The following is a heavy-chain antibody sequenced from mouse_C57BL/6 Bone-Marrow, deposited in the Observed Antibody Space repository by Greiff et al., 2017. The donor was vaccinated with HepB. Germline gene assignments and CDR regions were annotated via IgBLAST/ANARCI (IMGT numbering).Heavy chain of an antibody. CDR2: ISNGGGRT. D-gene: IGHD2-2*01. CDR1: GFTFSDYY. J-gene: IGHJ4*01. CDR3: ARQGMYYGYPYAMDY. V-gene: IGHV5-12*01. Sequence: EVQVVESGGGLVQPGGSLKLSCAASGFTFSDYYMYWVRQTPEKRLEWVAYISNGGGRTYYPDTVKGRFTISRDNAKNTLYLQMSRLKSEDTAMYYCARQGMYYGYPYAMDYWGQGTSVTVSS.